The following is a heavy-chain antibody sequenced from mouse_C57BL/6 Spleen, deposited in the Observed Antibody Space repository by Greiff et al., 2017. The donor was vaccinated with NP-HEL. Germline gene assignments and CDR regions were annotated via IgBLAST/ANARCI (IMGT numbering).Heavy chain of an antibody. V-gene: IGHV1-82*01. CDR2: IYPGDGDT. CDR3: ASYDDDPFAY. Sequence: VQLQQSGPELVKPGASVKISCKASGYAFSSSWMNWVKQRPGKGLEWIGRIYPGDGDTNYNGKFKGKATLTADKSSSTAYMQLSSLTSEDSAVYFCASYDDDPFAYWGQGTLVTVSA. D-gene: IGHD2-4*01. CDR1: GYAFSSSW. J-gene: IGHJ3*01.